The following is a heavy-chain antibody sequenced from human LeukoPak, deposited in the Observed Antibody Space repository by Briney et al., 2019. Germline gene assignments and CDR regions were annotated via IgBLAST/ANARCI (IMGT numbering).Heavy chain of an antibody. CDR2: IYTSGST. V-gene: IGHV4-61*02. CDR3: ANYGVVLATYGSRSPFVY. CDR1: GGSISSGSYY. Sequence: SQTLSLTCTVSGGSISSGSYYWSWIRQPAGKGLEWIGRIYTSGSTNYNPSLKSRVTISVDTSKNQFSLKVTSVTAADTAVYYCANYGVVLATYGSRSPFVYWGQGTLVTVSS. J-gene: IGHJ4*02. D-gene: IGHD3-16*01.